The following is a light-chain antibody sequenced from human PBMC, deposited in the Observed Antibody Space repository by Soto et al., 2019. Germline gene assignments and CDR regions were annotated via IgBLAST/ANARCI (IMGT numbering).Light chain of an antibody. CDR3: QQYNNWPRT. Sequence: ETVMTQYTATLSVSPGERATLSCRASQSVSGDLAWYQQKPGQAPRLLIFAASTRATSVPARFTGSRSGTEFTLTINSLQSEDFAIYYCQQYNNWPRTFGQGTKVDI. CDR1: QSVSGD. V-gene: IGKV3-15*01. J-gene: IGKJ1*01. CDR2: AAS.